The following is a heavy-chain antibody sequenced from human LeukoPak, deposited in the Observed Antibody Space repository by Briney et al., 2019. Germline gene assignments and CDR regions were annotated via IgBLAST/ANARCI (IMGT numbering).Heavy chain of an antibody. D-gene: IGHD2-2*02. CDR3: AKDRLDIVVVPAAIPGTDFDY. CDR2: ISGSGGST. Sequence: PGGSLRLSCAASGFTFSSYAMSWVRQAPGKGLEWVSAISGSGGSTYYADSVKGRFTISRDNSKNTLYLQMNSLRAEETAVYYCAKDRLDIVVVPAAIPGTDFDYWGQGTLVTVSS. J-gene: IGHJ4*02. V-gene: IGHV3-23*01. CDR1: GFTFSSYA.